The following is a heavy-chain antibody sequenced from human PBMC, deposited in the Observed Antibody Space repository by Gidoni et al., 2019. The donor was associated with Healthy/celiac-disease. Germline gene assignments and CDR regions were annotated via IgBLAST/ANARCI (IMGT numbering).Heavy chain of an antibody. CDR2: IIPIFGTA. CDR3: AREPKVAGPQVLLWTWFDP. CDR1: GGTFSSYA. V-gene: IGHV1-69*01. Sequence: QVQLVQSGAEVKKPGSSVKVSCKASGGTFSSYAISWVRQAPGQGLEWMGGIIPIFGTANYAQKFQGRGTITADESTSTAYMELSSLRSEDTAVYYCAREPKVAGPQVLLWTWFDPWGQGTLVTVSS. J-gene: IGHJ5*02. D-gene: IGHD3-10*01.